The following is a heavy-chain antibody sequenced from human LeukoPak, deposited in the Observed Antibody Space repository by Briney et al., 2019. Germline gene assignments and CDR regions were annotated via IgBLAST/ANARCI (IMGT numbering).Heavy chain of an antibody. D-gene: IGHD1-26*01. Sequence: ASVKVSCKASGGALNNSAINWVRQATGQGLEWMGWMNPNSGNTGYAQKFQGRVTITRNTSISTAYMELSSLRSEDTAVYYCARATPSGSYCDYWGQGTLVTVSS. CDR1: GGALNNSA. CDR2: MNPNSGNT. CDR3: ARATPSGSYCDY. J-gene: IGHJ4*02. V-gene: IGHV1-8*01.